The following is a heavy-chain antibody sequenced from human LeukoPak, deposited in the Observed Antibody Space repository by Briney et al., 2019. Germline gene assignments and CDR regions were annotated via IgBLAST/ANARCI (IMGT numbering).Heavy chain of an antibody. D-gene: IGHD3-22*01. CDR3: ARVRRSMIADY. V-gene: IGHV4-61*02. CDR2: IYTSGST. Sequence: PSQTLSLTCTVSGGSISSGSYYWSWIRQPAGKGLEWIGRIYTSGSTNYNPSLKSRVTMSVDTSKNQFSLKLSPVTAADTAVYYCARVRRSMIADYWGQGTLVTVSS. CDR1: GGSISSGSYY. J-gene: IGHJ4*02.